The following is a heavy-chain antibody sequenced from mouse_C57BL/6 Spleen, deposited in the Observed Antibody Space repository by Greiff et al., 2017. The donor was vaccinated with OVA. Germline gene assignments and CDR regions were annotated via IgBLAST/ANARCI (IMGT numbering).Heavy chain of an antibody. D-gene: IGHD1-1*01. J-gene: IGHJ4*01. V-gene: IGHV5-6*01. CDR1: GFTFSSYG. CDR2: ISSGGSYT. Sequence: EVQLQESGGDLVKPGGSLKLSCAASGFTFSSYGMSWVRQTPDKRLEWVATISSGGSYTYYPDSVKGRFTISRDNAKNTLYLQMSSLKSEDTAMYYCARQGITTVYAMDYWGQGTSVTVSS. CDR3: ARQGITTVYAMDY.